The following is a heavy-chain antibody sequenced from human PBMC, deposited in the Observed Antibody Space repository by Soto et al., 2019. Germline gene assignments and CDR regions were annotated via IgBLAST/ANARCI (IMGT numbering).Heavy chain of an antibody. CDR2: IYHSGST. CDR1: GGSISSYY. J-gene: IGHJ6*02. V-gene: IGHV4-59*01. D-gene: IGHD3-10*01. Sequence: SETLSLTCTVSGGSISSYYWSWIRQPPGKGLEWIGYIYHSGSTNYNPSLKSRVTISVDTSKNQFSLKLSSVTAADTAVYYCARDLGVRVVFIGPDHYSVMDFCAQGSSVTVSS. CDR3: ARDLGVRVVFIGPDHYSVMDF.